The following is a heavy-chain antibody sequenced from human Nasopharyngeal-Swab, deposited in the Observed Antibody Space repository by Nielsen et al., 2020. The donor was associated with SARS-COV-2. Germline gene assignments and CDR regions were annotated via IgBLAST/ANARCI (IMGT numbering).Heavy chain of an antibody. CDR1: GGSISSGSYY. D-gene: IGHD6-19*01. J-gene: IGHJ4*02. Sequence: SCTVSGGSISSGSYYWSRNRQPAGKGLEWIGRIYTSGSTNYNPSLKSRVTISVDTSKNQISLKLSSVTAADTAVYYCARAPAQGSGWYYFAYWGQGTLVTVSS. CDR3: ARAPAQGSGWYYFAY. V-gene: IGHV4-61*02. CDR2: IYTSGST.